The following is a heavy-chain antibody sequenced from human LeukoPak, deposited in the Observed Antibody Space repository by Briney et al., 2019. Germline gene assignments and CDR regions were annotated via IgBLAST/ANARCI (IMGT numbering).Heavy chain of an antibody. CDR1: GYSISSNYY. V-gene: IGHV4-38-2*02. D-gene: IGHD6-19*01. CDR2: INHSGST. Sequence: SETLSLTCIVSGYSISSNYYWGWIRQPPGKGLEWIGEINHSGSTNYNPSLKSRVTISVDTSKNQFSLKLSSVTAADTAVYYCARQAVAGRLDYWGQGTLVTVSS. CDR3: ARQAVAGRLDY. J-gene: IGHJ4*02.